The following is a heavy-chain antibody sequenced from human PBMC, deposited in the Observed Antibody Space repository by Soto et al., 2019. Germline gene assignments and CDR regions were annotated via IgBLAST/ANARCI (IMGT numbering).Heavy chain of an antibody. Sequence: EVRLVESGGGSVQPGGSLKLSCAASELNFSGSAIHWVRQAPGKGLEWVGRIRSRANNYATSSGESVRGRFTFFRDDSKNMAFLQMNTLKTEDTAIYYCARGQQAAIGDYYYHGLDVWGQGTSVTGSS. CDR2: IRSRANNYAT. J-gene: IGHJ6*02. V-gene: IGHV3-73*02. CDR3: ARGQQAAIGDYYYHGLDV. CDR1: ELNFSGSA. D-gene: IGHD3-10*01.